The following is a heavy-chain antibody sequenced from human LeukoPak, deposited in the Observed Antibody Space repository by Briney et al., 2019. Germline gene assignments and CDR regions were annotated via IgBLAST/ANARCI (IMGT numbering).Heavy chain of an antibody. CDR1: GASISSSSYY. CDR2: IYYSGST. Sequence: SETLSLTCTVSGASISSSSYYWGWIRQPPGKGLEWIGSIYYSGSTYYNPSLKSRVTVSMDKSKNQFSLNLISVTAADTAVYYCARVRGVASYFDNWGQGTLVTVSS. CDR3: ARVRGVASYFDN. J-gene: IGHJ4*02. V-gene: IGHV4-39*07. D-gene: IGHD3-16*01.